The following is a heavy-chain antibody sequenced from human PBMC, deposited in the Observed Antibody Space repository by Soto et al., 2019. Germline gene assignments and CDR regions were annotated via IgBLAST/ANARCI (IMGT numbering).Heavy chain of an antibody. V-gene: IGHV1-69*01. CDR2: IIPMFGTA. J-gene: IGHJ5*02. D-gene: IGHD2-15*01. CDR1: GGTFSSYA. Sequence: QVQLVQSGAEVKKPRSSVKVSCKSSGGTFSSYAFSWVRQAPEQGLEWMGGIIPMFGTANYAQKSQGRVTITADESTRTAYMELSSLRFEATAVHYCAMDSLVVVAATPRRLDPWGQGTVVTFSS. CDR3: AMDSLVVVAATPRRLDP.